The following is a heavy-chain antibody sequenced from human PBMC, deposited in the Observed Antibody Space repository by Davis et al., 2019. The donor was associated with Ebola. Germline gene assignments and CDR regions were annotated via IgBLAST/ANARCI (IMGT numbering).Heavy chain of an antibody. CDR3: AKDMAAGLLAYYYYGMDV. V-gene: IGHV3-74*01. D-gene: IGHD2-15*01. Sequence: GESLKISCAASGFTFSSYWMHWVRQAPGKGLVWVSRINSDGSSTSYADSVKGRFTISRDNAKNSLYLQMNSLRAEDTALYYCAKDMAAGLLAYYYYGMDVWGQGTTVTVSS. J-gene: IGHJ6*02. CDR2: INSDGSST. CDR1: GFTFSSYW.